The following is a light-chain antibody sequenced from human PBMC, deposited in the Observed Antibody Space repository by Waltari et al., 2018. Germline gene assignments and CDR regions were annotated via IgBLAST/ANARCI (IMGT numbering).Light chain of an antibody. V-gene: IGKV4-1*01. CDR1: QSVLRTSSNKNF. CDR3: QQYYDSPIT. CDR2: WAS. J-gene: IGKJ3*01. Sequence: IVMTQSPDSLTLSLGERATISCKSSQSVLRTSSNKNFLAWYQQKSGQPPKLLFYWASTRESGVPDRFSGSGSGTDFTLTISNLQSEDVAIYYCQQYYDSPITFGPGTKVDV.